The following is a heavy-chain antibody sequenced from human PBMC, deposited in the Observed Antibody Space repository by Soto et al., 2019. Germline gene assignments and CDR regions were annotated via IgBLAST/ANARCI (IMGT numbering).Heavy chain of an antibody. CDR1: GFTFSNAW. D-gene: IGHD5-18*01. J-gene: IGHJ6*02. CDR2: IKSKTDGGTT. Sequence: GGSLRLSCAASGFTFSNAWMNWVRQAPGKGLEWVGRIKSKTDGGTTDYAAPVKGRFTISRDDSKNTLYLQMNSLKTEDTAVYYCTTGVDTAMVSHGSSGYDYYYYYYGMDVWGQGTTVTVSS. V-gene: IGHV3-15*07. CDR3: TTGVDTAMVSHGSSGYDYYYYYYGMDV.